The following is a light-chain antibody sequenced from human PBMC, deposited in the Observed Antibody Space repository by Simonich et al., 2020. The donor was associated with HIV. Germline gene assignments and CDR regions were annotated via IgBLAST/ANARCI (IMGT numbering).Light chain of an antibody. CDR3: QQLNSYPIT. Sequence: IQLTPSPSFLSASVVDRVTITCRASQVISSYLAWYQQKPGTAPKLLIYGAATLQSGVPSRCSGSGSGTQFTLTISSLQTEDFATYYCQQLNSYPITFGQGTRLEIK. CDR1: QVISSY. V-gene: IGKV1-9*01. CDR2: GAA. J-gene: IGKJ5*01.